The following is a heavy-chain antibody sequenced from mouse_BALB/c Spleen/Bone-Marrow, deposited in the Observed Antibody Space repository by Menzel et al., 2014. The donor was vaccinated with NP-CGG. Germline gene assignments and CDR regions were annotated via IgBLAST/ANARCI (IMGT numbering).Heavy chain of an antibody. V-gene: IGHV1S41*01. CDR1: GYTFTSYW. J-gene: IGHJ3*01. CDR3: ARGDDYDPFAY. CDR2: IAPGSGST. Sequence: DLVKPGASVKLSCKASGYTFTSYWINWIGRIAPGSGSTYYNEMFKGKATLTVDTSSSTAYIQLSSLSSEDSAVYFCARGDDYDPFAYWGQGTLVTVSA. D-gene: IGHD2-4*01.